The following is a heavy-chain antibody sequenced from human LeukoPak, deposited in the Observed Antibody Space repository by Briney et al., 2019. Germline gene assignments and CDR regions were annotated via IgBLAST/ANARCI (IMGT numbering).Heavy chain of an antibody. CDR2: ISGGGST. V-gene: IGHV3-43D*03. Sequence: PGGSLRLSCAASGFTFSSYDMSWVRQAPGKGLEWVSGISGGGSTYYADSVKGRFTISRDNSKNSLYLQMNSLRAEDTALYYCAKDVGFGSFGYYMDVWGKGTTVTVSS. CDR1: GFTFSSYD. D-gene: IGHD3-10*01. J-gene: IGHJ6*03. CDR3: AKDVGFGSFGYYMDV.